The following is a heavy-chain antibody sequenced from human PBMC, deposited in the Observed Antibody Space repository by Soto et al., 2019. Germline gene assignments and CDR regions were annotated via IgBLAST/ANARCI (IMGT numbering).Heavy chain of an antibody. CDR3: TTLGHYYDSSPLDV. J-gene: IGHJ6*02. CDR1: GFTFSNAW. CDR2: IKSKVDGGTT. V-gene: IGHV3-15*07. Sequence: PGGSLRLSCAASGFTFSNAWMTWVRQAPGKGLEWVGRIKSKVDGGTTDYAAPVKGRFTISRDDSKNTLYLQMNSLKTEDTAMYYCTTLGHYYDSSPLDVWGQGTTVTVSS. D-gene: IGHD3-22*01.